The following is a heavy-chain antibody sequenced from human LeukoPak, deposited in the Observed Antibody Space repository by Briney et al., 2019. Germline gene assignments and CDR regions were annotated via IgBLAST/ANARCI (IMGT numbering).Heavy chain of an antibody. J-gene: IGHJ4*02. CDR3: ARDQSPGMIAR. D-gene: IGHD3-22*01. V-gene: IGHV1-2*06. CDR1: GYTFTSYG. CDR2: INPNSGGT. Sequence: ASVKVSCKASGYTFTSYGISWVRQAPGQGLEWMGRINPNSGGTNYAQKFQGRVTMTRDTSISTAYMELSRLRSDDTAVYYCARDQSPGMIARWGQGTLVTVSS.